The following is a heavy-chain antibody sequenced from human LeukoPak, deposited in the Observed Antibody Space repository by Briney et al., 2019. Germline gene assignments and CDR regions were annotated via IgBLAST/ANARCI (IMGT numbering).Heavy chain of an antibody. CDR2: ISSSGSTM. J-gene: IGHJ6*02. V-gene: IGHV3-48*02. D-gene: IGHD1-14*01. Sequence: PGGSLRLSCAVSGFTFSDYSMNWVRQAPGKGLEWISYISSSGSTMYYADSVKGRFTISRDNAKNSLYLQMNSLRDEDAAVYYCVRDDAGTEHYYHGMDVWGQGTTVTVSS. CDR3: VRDDAGTEHYYHGMDV. CDR1: GFTFSDYS.